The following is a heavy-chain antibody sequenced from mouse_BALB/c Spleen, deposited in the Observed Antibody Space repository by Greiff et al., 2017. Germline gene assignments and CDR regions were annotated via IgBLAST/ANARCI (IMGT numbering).Heavy chain of an antibody. J-gene: IGHJ4*01. CDR1: GSTFSSYA. D-gene: IGHD2-3*01. Sequence: DVKLVESGGGLVKPGGSLKLSCAASGSTFSSYAMSWVRQTPEKRLEWVATISSGGSYTYYPDSVKGRFTISRDNAKNTLYLQMSSLRSEDTAMYYCARRGLYDGYPYAMDYWGQGTSVTVSS. CDR2: ISSGGSYT. V-gene: IGHV5-9-3*01. CDR3: ARRGLYDGYPYAMDY.